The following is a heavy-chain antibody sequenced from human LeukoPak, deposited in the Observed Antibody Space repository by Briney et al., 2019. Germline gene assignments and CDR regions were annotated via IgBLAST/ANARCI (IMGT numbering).Heavy chain of an antibody. D-gene: IGHD2-15*01. CDR2: INPNSGGT. J-gene: IGHJ4*02. V-gene: IGHV1-2*02. CDR3: ARAPYCSGGSCPPSPDY. CDR1: GYTFTGYY. Sequence: ASVKVSCKASGYTFTGYYMHWVRQAPGQGLEWMGWINPNSGGTNYAQKFQDRVTMTRDTSISTAYMELSRLRSDDTAVYYCARAPYCSGGSCPPSPDYWGQGTLVTVSS.